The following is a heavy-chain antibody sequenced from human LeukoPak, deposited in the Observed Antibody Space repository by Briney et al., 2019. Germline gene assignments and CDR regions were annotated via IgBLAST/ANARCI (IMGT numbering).Heavy chain of an antibody. D-gene: IGHD2-2*01. Sequence: ASVKVSCKASGYTFTGYYMHWVRQAPGQGLEWMGWINPNSGGTNYAQKLQGRVTMTTDTSTSTAYMELRSLRSDDTAVYYCVRESEDCSSTSCSRDWGQGTLVTVSS. CDR2: INPNSGGT. V-gene: IGHV1-2*02. CDR1: GYTFTGYY. J-gene: IGHJ4*02. CDR3: VRESEDCSSTSCSRD.